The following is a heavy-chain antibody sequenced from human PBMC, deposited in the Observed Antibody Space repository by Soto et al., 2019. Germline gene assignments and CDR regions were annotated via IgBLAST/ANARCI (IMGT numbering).Heavy chain of an antibody. D-gene: IGHD3-10*01. J-gene: IGHJ6*03. CDR1: GYTFTSYA. Sequence: ASVKVSCKASGYTFTSYAMHWVRQAPGQRLEWMGWINAGNGNTKYSQKFQGRVTITRDTSASTAYMELSSLRSEDTAVYYCARDPARDYYYYYMDVWGKGTTVTVSS. CDR3: ARDPARDYYYYYMDV. CDR2: INAGNGNT. V-gene: IGHV1-3*01.